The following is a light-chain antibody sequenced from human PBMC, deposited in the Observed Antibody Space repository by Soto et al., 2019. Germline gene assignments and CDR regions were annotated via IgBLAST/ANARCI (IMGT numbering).Light chain of an antibody. Sequence: EIVLTQSPGTLSLSTGERATLSCRASQSVSSSFLAWYQQKPGQAPRLLIYSASSRATGIPDRFSGSGSGTDFSLTISRLEPEDFAVYYCLHYDNSPLYTFGQGTKLEIK. J-gene: IGKJ2*01. CDR3: LHYDNSPLYT. CDR1: QSVSSSF. CDR2: SAS. V-gene: IGKV3-20*01.